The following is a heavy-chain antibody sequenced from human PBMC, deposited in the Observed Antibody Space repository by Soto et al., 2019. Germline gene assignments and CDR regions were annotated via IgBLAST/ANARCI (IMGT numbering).Heavy chain of an antibody. CDR1: GGSISSGGYY. CDR2: ISYSGST. CDR3: ARGVLH. V-gene: IGHV4-31*03. Sequence: QVQLQESGPGLVQPSQTLSLTCTVSGGSISSGGYYWSWIRQHPGTGLEWIGQISYSGSTYYNPCLKSRVSISVDTSRSQLALIVNSVTAADTAVYYCARGVLHWGQGTLVTVSS. J-gene: IGHJ4*01.